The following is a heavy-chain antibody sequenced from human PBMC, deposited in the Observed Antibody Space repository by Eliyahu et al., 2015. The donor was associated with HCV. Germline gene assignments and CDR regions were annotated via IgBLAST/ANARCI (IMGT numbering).Heavy chain of an antibody. J-gene: IGHJ4*02. V-gene: IGHV1-18*01. CDR3: ARDPPPSEQHVIWGFDY. D-gene: IGHD2/OR15-2a*01. CDR1: XYTFTSHG. Sequence: QVQLVQSGAEVQKPGASVXXXCKXXXYTFTSHGISWVRQAPGQGLEWMGWISAYNGNTNYAQNLQGRVTMTTDTSTSTAYMEIWSLRSDDTAVYYCARDPPPSEQHVIWGFDYWGQGTLVTVSS. CDR2: ISAYNGNT.